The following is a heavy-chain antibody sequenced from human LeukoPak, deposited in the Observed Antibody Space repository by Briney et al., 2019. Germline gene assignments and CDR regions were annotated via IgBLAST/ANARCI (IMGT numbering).Heavy chain of an antibody. Sequence: ASVKVSCKASGYTFTGYYMHWVRQAPGQGLEWMGWMNPNSGNTGYAQKFQGRVTMTRNTSISTAYMELSSLRSEDTAVYYCAREDIVAAYGMDVWGQGTTVTVSS. V-gene: IGHV1-8*02. D-gene: IGHD2-15*01. CDR2: MNPNSGNT. CDR3: AREDIVAAYGMDV. CDR1: GYTFTGYY. J-gene: IGHJ6*02.